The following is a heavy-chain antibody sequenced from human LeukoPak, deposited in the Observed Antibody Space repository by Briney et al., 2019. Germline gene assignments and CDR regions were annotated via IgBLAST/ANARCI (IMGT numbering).Heavy chain of an antibody. J-gene: IGHJ4*02. Sequence: ASVKVSCKASGYTFTGCYVHWVRQAPGQGLEWMGWINPNSGGTKDAQKFQGRVTMTRDTSISTAYMELSSLRSDDTAVCYCARSVEQLANFDYWGQGTLVTVSS. CDR2: INPNSGGT. D-gene: IGHD1-1*01. CDR3: ARSVEQLANFDY. V-gene: IGHV1-2*02. CDR1: GYTFTGCY.